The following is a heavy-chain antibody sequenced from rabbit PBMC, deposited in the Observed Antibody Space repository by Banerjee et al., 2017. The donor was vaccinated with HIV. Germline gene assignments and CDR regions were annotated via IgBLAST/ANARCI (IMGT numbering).Heavy chain of an antibody. CDR3: ARDGGGGYLYGMDL. V-gene: IGHV1S40*01. Sequence: QSLEESGGDLVKPGASLTLTCTASGFTLSSYWICWVRQAPGKGLEWIACISAGSSGTTYYASWAKGRFTISKTSSTTVTLQMTSLTAADTATYFCARDGGGGYLYGMDLWGPGT. J-gene: IGHJ6*01. D-gene: IGHD1-1*01. CDR1: GFTLSSYW. CDR2: ISAGSSGTT.